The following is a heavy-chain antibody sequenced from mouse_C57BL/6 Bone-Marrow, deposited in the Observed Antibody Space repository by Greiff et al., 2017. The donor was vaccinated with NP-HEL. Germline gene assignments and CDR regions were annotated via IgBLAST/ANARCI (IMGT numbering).Heavy chain of an antibody. J-gene: IGHJ2*01. V-gene: IGHV5-6*02. CDR1: GFTFSSYG. D-gene: IGHD1-1*01. CDR2: ISSGGSYT. Sequence: DVMLVESGGDLVKPGGSLKLSCAASGFTFSSYGMSWVRQTPDKRLEWVATISSGGSYTYYPDSVQWRFTISRGNAKNTLYLQMNSLKSEGTAMYYCAGQDYYGSSNDWGQGTTLTVSS. CDR3: AGQDYYGSSND.